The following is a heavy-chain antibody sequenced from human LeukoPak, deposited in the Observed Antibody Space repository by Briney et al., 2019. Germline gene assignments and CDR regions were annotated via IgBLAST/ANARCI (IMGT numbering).Heavy chain of an antibody. CDR3: ARGGSGPYPRLDY. J-gene: IGHJ4*02. V-gene: IGHV4-59*01. Sequence: SETLSLTCTVSGGSISSYYWSWIRQSPGKGLEWIGYIFYSGSTNYSPSLKSRVTISVDTSKNQFSLKLSSVTAADTAVYYCARGGSGPYPRLDYWGQGTLVTVSS. CDR1: GGSISSYY. CDR2: IFYSGST. D-gene: IGHD6-19*01.